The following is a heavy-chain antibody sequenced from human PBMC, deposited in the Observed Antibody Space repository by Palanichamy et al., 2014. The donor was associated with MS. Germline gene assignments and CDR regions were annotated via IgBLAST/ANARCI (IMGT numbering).Heavy chain of an antibody. CDR1: GKSLFDLS. CDR2: FDPEDGEI. D-gene: IGHD4/OR15-4a*01. CDR3: ATIGSRDLFANTKWIDP. V-gene: IGHV1-24*01. J-gene: IGHJ5*02. Sequence: QVQLTQPGAEVKKPGASVEVSCKVSGKSLFDLSMQWVRQAPGKGLEWMGGFDPEDGEIKYAQKFRGRVTMTEDTTADIAYMELSSLRSDDSAMYYCATIGSRDLFANTKWIDPWGQGTLVTVSS.